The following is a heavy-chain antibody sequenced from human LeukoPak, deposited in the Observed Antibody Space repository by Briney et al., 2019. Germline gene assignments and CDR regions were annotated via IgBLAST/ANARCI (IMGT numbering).Heavy chain of an antibody. CDR2: IRHDGSYQ. D-gene: IGHD3-22*01. V-gene: IGHV3-30*02. CDR3: AKNRDSSDYPRDFDF. CDR1: GFTFSSYG. Sequence: PGGSLRLSCAAFGFTFSSYGMHWVRQTPGKGLEWVAVIRHDGSYQQYADSVKGRFTVSRDNSKDMVYLQMNSLRTEDTAVYYCAKNRDSSDYPRDFDFWGQGTLVTVSS. J-gene: IGHJ4*02.